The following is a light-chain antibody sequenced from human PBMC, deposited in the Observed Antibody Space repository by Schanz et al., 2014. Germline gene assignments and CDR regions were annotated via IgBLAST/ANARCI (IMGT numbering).Light chain of an antibody. Sequence: EIVLTQSPATLSVSPGERATLSCRASQSVDRDLAWFQQKPGQAPTLVIYGAITRATGIPAKFSGSGSGTEFTLTISSLQSEDFAVYFCQQYNNWPWTFGQGTKVDIK. CDR3: QQYNNWPWT. CDR2: GAI. CDR1: QSVDRD. V-gene: IGKV3-15*01. J-gene: IGKJ1*01.